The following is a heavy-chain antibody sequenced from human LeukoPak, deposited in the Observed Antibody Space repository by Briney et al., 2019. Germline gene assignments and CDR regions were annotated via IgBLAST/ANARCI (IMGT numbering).Heavy chain of an antibody. CDR2: LRGDGET. J-gene: IGHJ4*02. V-gene: IGHV3-53*01. CDR3: AKASWVSRADAVL. Sequence: GGSLRLSCAVSGFTVSNNYMSWVRQAPARGLEWVSSLRGDGETFYADSVKGRFTLSRGESKNTVYLQMNNLRVEDTAVYFCAKASWVSRADAVLWGQGTLVTVSS. D-gene: IGHD3-16*01. CDR1: GFTVSNNY.